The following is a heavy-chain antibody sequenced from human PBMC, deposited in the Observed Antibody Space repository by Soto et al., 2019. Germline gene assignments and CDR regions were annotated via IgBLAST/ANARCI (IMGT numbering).Heavy chain of an antibody. D-gene: IGHD6-6*01. CDR3: ATAARRDYYYYGMDV. CDR2: IYPGDSDT. V-gene: IGHV5-51*01. Sequence: GEALKISCKGSGYSFTSYWIGWVRQMPVKGLEWMGIIYPGDSDTRYSPSFQGQVTISADKSISTAYLQWSSLKASDTAMYYCATAARRDYYYYGMDVWGQGTTVTVSS. J-gene: IGHJ6*02. CDR1: GYSFTSYW.